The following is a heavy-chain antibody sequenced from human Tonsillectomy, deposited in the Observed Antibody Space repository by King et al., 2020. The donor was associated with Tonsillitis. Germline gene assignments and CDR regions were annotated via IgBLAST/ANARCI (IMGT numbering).Heavy chain of an antibody. J-gene: IGHJ3*01. CDR3: AKHLRAYYRAGAFDV. D-gene: IGHD3-10*01. CDR1: GFTFNNYG. CDR2: ISYDGINK. Sequence: VQLVESGGGVVQPGRSLRLSCAASGFTFNNYGMHWVRQAPGRGVEWVAVISYDGINKQYADSVKGRSTISRDNSKNTLYLQILSLRPEDTALYFCAKHLRAYYRAGAFDVWGQGTVVTVSS. V-gene: IGHV3-30*18.